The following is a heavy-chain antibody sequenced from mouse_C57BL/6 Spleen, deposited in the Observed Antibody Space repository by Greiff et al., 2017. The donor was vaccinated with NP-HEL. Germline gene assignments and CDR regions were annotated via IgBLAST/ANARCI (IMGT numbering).Heavy chain of an antibody. CDR3: ARYATVVAFYAMDY. CDR2: IRNKANGYTT. J-gene: IGHJ4*01. D-gene: IGHD1-1*01. V-gene: IGHV7-3*01. Sequence: DVKLVESGGGLVQPGGSLSLSCAASGFTFTDYYMSWVRQPPGKALEWLGFIRNKANGYTTEYSASVKGRFTISRDNSQSILYLQMNALRAEDSATYYCARYATVVAFYAMDYWGQGTSVTVSS. CDR1: GFTFTDYY.